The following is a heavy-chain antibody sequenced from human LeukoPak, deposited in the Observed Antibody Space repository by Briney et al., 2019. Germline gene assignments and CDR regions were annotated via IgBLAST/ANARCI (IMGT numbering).Heavy chain of an antibody. D-gene: IGHD5-24*01. CDR3: ARGVGREMATLEFDY. J-gene: IGHJ4*02. CDR2: IYYSGST. V-gene: IGHV4-59*01. CDR1: VGSISRYY. Sequence: SETLSLTCTVSVGSISRYYWSWIRQPPGKGLDWMGYIYYSGSTNDNPSLKRRVTISVNTSKNQFSRKLSSVTAADTAVYYCARGVGREMATLEFDYWGQGTLVTVSS.